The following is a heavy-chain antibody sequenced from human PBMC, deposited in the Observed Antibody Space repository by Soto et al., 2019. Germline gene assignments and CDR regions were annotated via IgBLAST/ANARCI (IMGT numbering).Heavy chain of an antibody. V-gene: IGHV4-59*12. CDR1: GGSISSYY. J-gene: IGHJ5*02. CDR3: ARGGGVFGYRYNWFDP. Sequence: SETLSLTCTVSGGSISSYYWSWIRQPPGKGLEWIGYIYYSGSTNYNPSLKSRVTISVDTSKNQFSLKLSSVTAADTAVYYCARGGGVFGYRYNWFDPWGQGTLVTVSS. D-gene: IGHD6-25*01. CDR2: IYYSGST.